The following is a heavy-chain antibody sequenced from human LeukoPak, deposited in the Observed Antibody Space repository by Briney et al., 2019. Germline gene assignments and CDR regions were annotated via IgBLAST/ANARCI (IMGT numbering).Heavy chain of an antibody. Sequence: ASVKVSCRASGYTFTGYYIHWVRQAPGQGLEWMAWIDPNSGDTYSTPKFQGRVTMTRDTSISTASLELNWLSFDDTAVYYCATGVATAFTCWGQGTLVTVSS. J-gene: IGHJ4*02. V-gene: IGHV1-2*02. CDR2: IDPNSGDT. CDR1: GYTFTGYY. CDR3: ATGVATAFTC. D-gene: IGHD3-3*01.